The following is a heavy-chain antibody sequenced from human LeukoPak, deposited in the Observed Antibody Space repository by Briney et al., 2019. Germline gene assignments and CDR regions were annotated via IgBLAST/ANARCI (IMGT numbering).Heavy chain of an antibody. V-gene: IGHV3-30*18. D-gene: IGHD3-16*01. CDR3: AKTGFAFGGYGDAFDI. Sequence: PGGSLSLSCAASGFTFSSYGMHWVRQAPDKGLEWVAAISYDGCNKYYADSVKGRFTISGDNSKNTLYLQMSSLRAEDTAVYYCAKTGFAFGGYGDAFDIWGQGTMVTVSS. CDR2: ISYDGCNK. CDR1: GFTFSSYG. J-gene: IGHJ3*02.